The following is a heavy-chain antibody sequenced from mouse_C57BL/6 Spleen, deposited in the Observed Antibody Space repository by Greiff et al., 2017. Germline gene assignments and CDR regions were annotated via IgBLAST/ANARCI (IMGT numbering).Heavy chain of an antibody. CDR3: ASIYYDYDGDAMDY. Sequence: VQLQQPGAELVKPGASVKLSCKASGYTFTSYWMHWVQQRPGQGLEWIGMIHPNSGSTNYNEKFKSKATLTVDKSSSTAYMQLSSLTSEDSAVYYCASIYYDYDGDAMDYWGQGTSVTVSS. J-gene: IGHJ4*01. D-gene: IGHD2-4*01. CDR2: IHPNSGST. V-gene: IGHV1-64*01. CDR1: GYTFTSYW.